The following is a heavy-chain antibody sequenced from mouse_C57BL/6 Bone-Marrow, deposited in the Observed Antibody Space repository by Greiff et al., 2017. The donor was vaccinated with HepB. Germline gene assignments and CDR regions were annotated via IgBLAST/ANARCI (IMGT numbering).Heavy chain of an antibody. Sequence: VKVVESGPGLVQPSQSLSITCTVSGFSLTSYGVHWVRQSPGKGLEWLGVIWRGGSTDYNAAFMSRLSITKDNSKSQVFFKMNSLQADDTAIYYCAKKGYYRDYYAMDYWGQGTSVTVSS. J-gene: IGHJ4*01. D-gene: IGHD2-14*01. CDR1: GFSLTSYG. CDR3: AKKGYYRDYYAMDY. V-gene: IGHV2-5*01. CDR2: IWRGGST.